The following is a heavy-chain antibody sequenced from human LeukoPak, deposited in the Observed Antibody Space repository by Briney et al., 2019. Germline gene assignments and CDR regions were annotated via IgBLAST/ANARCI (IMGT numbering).Heavy chain of an antibody. CDR2: IYYSGST. V-gene: IGHV4-30-4*01. CDR3: ARHRRGLRRFLESADAFDI. CDR1: GGSISSCDYY. J-gene: IGHJ3*02. Sequence: SETLTLTCTVSGGSISSCDYYWSWIRQPPVKGLEWIWYIYYSGSTYYNPSLKSRVTISVDTSKTQFSLKLSSVTAADTAVYYCARHRRGLRRFLESADAFDIWGQGTMVTVSS. D-gene: IGHD3-3*01.